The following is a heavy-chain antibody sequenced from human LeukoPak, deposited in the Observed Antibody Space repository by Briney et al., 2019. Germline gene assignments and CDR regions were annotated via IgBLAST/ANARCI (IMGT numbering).Heavy chain of an antibody. V-gene: IGHV4-38-2*02. CDR3: TRDYYCGGDCFDPDFDY. D-gene: IGHD2-21*02. CDR1: GYSISSGYY. CDR2: IYHGGST. J-gene: IGHJ4*02. Sequence: SETLSLTCAVSGYSISSGYYWGWILPPPGKGLEWIGSIYHGGSTYYNPSLKSRVTISLDMSKNQFSLKLTSVTAADTAVYYCTRDYYCGGDCFDPDFDYWGQGTLVTVSS.